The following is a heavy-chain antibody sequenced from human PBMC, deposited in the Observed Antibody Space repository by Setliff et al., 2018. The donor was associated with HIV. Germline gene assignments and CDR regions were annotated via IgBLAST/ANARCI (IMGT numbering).Heavy chain of an antibody. D-gene: IGHD3-22*01. CDR2: INHSGST. J-gene: IGHJ3*01. Sequence: SETLSLTCAVSGGSFSGYYWSWIRQPPGKGLEWIGEINHSGSTNYNPSLKSRVTMSVDASKNQFSLKLSSVTAADTAVYYCARVPDLYSHDSNDYRIDAFDVWGQGTMVTVSS. CDR1: GGSFSGYY. CDR3: ARVPDLYSHDSNDYRIDAFDV. V-gene: IGHV4-34*01.